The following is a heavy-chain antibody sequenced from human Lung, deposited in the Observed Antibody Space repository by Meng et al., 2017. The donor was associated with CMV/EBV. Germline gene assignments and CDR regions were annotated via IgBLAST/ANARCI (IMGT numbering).Heavy chain of an antibody. J-gene: IGHJ4*02. CDR2: ISSSSSYI. CDR3: ARESLLSPTWGHGYFDY. D-gene: IGHD7-27*01. CDR1: GFTFSSYS. Sequence: ASLKISCASSGFTFSSYSMNWVRQARGKGLEWVSSISSSSSYIYYADSVKGRFTISRDNAKNSLYLQMNSMRAEDTAVYYCARESLLSPTWGHGYFDYWGQGXLVTVSS. V-gene: IGHV3-21*01.